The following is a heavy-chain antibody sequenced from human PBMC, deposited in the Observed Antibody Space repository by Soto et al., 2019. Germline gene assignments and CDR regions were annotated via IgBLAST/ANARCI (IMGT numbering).Heavy chain of an antibody. CDR3: ALSHTVTTDY. CDR1: GLTFTNYW. V-gene: IGHV3-74*01. Sequence: EVQLVESGGGLVQPGGSLRLSCAASGLTFTNYWMHWVRQAPGKGLVWVSRINSDESTTNYADSVKGRFTISRDNAKNTLDLQMNSLRAEDTAVYYCALSHTVTTDYWGQGTLVTVSS. D-gene: IGHD4-17*01. CDR2: INSDESTT. J-gene: IGHJ4*02.